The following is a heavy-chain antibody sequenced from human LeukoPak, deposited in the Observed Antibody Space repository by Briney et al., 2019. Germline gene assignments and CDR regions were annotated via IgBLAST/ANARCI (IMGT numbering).Heavy chain of an antibody. CDR2: IHRAGTT. D-gene: IGHD2-2*01. V-gene: IGHV3-53*01. CDR3: ARVDGGQRM. Sequence: PGGSLRLSCAASGFTVINNYMSWVRQAPGKGLEWVSLIHRAGTTYYADSVKGRFTISRDNSKNHLYFQLNSIRAADPAVYYCARVDGGQRMWGEGTLVTVSS. CDR1: GFTVINNY. J-gene: IGHJ4*02.